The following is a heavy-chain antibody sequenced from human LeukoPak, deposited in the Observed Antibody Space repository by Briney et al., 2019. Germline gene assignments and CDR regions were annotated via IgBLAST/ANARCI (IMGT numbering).Heavy chain of an antibody. J-gene: IGHJ5*02. CDR1: GFTFSSYG. V-gene: IGHV3-30*03. Sequence: GGSLRLSCAASGFTFSSYGMHWVRQAPGKGLEWVAVISYDGSNKYYADSVKGRFTISRDNSKNTLYLQMNSLRAEDTAVYYCARAETYCSSTSCYKVWFDPWGQGTLVTVSS. CDR3: ARAETYCSSTSCYKVWFDP. CDR2: ISYDGSNK. D-gene: IGHD2-2*02.